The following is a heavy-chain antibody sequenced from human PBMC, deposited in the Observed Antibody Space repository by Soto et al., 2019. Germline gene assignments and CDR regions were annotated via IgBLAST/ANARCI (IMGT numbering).Heavy chain of an antibody. CDR2: IKSKGDGGTT. V-gene: IGHV3-15*07. J-gene: IGHJ4*02. Sequence: EVQLVEPGGGLVKPGGSLRLACEGYGFTFSNAWMNWVRQAPGKGLGWDGRIKSKGDGGTTDYAASLKGRVSILRHDSNNTLHLHMSSLRTEDTAVYYCTTEADGTTYRAYWCQGTLVTVSA. CDR3: TTEADGTTYRAY. CDR1: GFTFSNAW. D-gene: IGHD1-1*01.